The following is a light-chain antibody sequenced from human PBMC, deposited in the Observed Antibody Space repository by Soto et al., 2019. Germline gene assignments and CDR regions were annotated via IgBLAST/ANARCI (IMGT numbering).Light chain of an antibody. J-gene: IGKJ4*01. V-gene: IGKV3-15*01. CDR2: GAS. CDR1: QSVSRN. CDR3: QQYIRWSLT. Sequence: EIAMTQSPATLSVSPGERATLSCRASQSVSRNLAWYQQKPGQAPSLLIYGASTSASGTPARFSGSGSGTEFTLTISSLQSEDFAVYYCQQYIRWSLTFGEGTKVDIK.